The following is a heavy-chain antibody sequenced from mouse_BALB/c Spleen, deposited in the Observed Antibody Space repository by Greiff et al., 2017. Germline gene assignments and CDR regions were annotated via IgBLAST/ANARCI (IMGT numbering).Heavy chain of an antibody. Sequence: VQLQQSGPELVKPGASVKISCKASGYTFTDYYINWVKQKPGQGLEWIGWIYPGSGNTKYNEKFKGKAKLTAVTSTSTAYMELSSLTNEDSAVYYCTRDGFAYWGQGTLVTVSA. CDR1: GYTFTDYY. CDR3: TRDGFAY. J-gene: IGHJ3*01. CDR2: IYPGSGNT. V-gene: IGHV1-84*01.